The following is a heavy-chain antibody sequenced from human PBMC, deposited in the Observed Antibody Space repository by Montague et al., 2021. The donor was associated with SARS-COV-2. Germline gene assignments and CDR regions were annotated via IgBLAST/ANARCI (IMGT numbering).Heavy chain of an antibody. CDR2: ISWNSGSI. CDR3: AKTGESYSYYYYYGMDV. CDR1: GFTFDDYA. J-gene: IGHJ6*02. V-gene: IGHV3-9*01. Sequence: SLRLSCAASGFTFDDYAMHWVRQAPGKGLEWVSGISWNSGSIGYADSVKGRFTISRDNAKNSLYLQMNSLRAEDTALYYCAKTGESYSYYYYYGMDVWGQGTTVTASS. D-gene: IGHD3-10*01.